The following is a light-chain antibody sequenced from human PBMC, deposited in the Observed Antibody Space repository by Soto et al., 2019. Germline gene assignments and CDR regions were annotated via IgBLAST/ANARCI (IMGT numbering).Light chain of an antibody. Sequence: AIQMTQSPSSLSASVGDRVTITCRASQGIRNDLGWYQQKPWKAPKLLIYAASSLQSGVPSRFSGSGSGTDFTLTISSLQPEDFATYYCLQYYNYPRTFGGGTKVEIQ. CDR2: AAS. V-gene: IGKV1-6*01. CDR3: LQYYNYPRT. J-gene: IGKJ4*01. CDR1: QGIRND.